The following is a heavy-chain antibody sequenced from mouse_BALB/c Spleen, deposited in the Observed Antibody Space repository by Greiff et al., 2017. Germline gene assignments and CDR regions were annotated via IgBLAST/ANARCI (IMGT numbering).Heavy chain of an antibody. CDR1: GFTFSSYA. J-gene: IGHJ4*01. V-gene: IGHV5-9-4*01. CDR3: ARDEGSDYAMDY. Sequence: EVKVVESGGGLVKPGGSLKLSCAASGFTFSSYAMSWVSQSPEKRLEWVAEISSGGSYTYYPATVPGRFTISRDNAKNTLYLEMSSLRSEDTAMYCCARDEGSDYAMDYWGQGTSVTVSS. CDR2: ISSGGSYT.